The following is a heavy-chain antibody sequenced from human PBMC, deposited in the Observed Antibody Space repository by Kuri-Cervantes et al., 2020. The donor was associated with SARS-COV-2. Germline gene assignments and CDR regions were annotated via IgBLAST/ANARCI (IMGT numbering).Heavy chain of an antibody. CDR3: ARGPPGYCSSTSCYGRGVFDY. J-gene: IGHJ4*02. Sequence: GSLRLSCAVSGGPISSSNWWRWVRQPPGKGLGWIGEIYHSGSTNYNPSLKSRVTISVDKSKNQFSLKLSSVTAADTAVYYCARGPPGYCSSTSCYGRGVFDYWGQGTLVTVSS. V-gene: IGHV4-4*02. D-gene: IGHD2-2*01. CDR1: GGPISSSNW. CDR2: IYHSGST.